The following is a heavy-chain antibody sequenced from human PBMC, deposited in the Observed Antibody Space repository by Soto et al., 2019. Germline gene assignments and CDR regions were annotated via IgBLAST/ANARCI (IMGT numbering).Heavy chain of an antibody. J-gene: IGHJ4*02. CDR3: ARPSNNYVAY. V-gene: IGHV5-51*01. CDR2: INPGHSET. Sequence: PVESLMIYCQTSGYRFLNYWIVWVGQMPGKGLEWMAIINPGHSETRYSPSFQGQVTISADKSISTAYLQWNSLKASDTPMYYCARPSNNYVAYWGQGTMVTVSS. CDR1: GYRFLNYW.